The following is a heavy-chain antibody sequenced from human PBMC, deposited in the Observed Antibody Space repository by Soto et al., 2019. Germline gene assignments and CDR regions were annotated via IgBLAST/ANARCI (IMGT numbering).Heavy chain of an antibody. CDR1: GGSVTTYY. CDR3: ARDYISGWTRWFDP. V-gene: IGHV4-59*02. CDR2: INYSGST. J-gene: IGHJ5*02. D-gene: IGHD6-19*01. Sequence: PSETLSLTCTVSGGSVTTYYWSWIRQPPGKGLEWIANINYSGSTNYNPSLKSRVTISVDTSKNQFSLKVSSVTAADTAVYYCARDYISGWTRWFDPWGQGTLVNVSS.